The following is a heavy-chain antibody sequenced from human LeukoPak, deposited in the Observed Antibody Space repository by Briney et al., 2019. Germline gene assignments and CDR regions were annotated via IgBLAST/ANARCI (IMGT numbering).Heavy chain of an antibody. D-gene: IGHD3-22*01. CDR2: ISSSGTSK. CDR1: GFTFSIYS. CDR3: ARLLYYYDSSIYQRYFDY. Sequence: GGSLRLSCAASGFTFSIYSMNWVRQAPGKGLEWVSSISSSGTSKFYADSVKGRFTISRDNSQNTPYLQMNSLRPEDTAVYYCARLLYYYDSSIYQRYFDYWGQGTLVTVSS. V-gene: IGHV3-21*04. J-gene: IGHJ4*02.